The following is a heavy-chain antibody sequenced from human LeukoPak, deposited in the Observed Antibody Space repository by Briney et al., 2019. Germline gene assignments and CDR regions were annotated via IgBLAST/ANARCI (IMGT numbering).Heavy chain of an antibody. CDR2: INPNSGGT. Sequence: GASGKGSCKASGYTFTVYYMHWLLQAPGQGLECRVRINPNSGGTHYAQKSQGRVTITADESPSTAYMELSSLRSEDTAVSYCAREGSGYTYGRGSYFDYWGHGILVTVSS. V-gene: IGHV1-2*06. J-gene: IGHJ4*01. D-gene: IGHD5-18*01. CDR3: AREGSGYTYGRGSYFDY. CDR1: GYTFTVYY.